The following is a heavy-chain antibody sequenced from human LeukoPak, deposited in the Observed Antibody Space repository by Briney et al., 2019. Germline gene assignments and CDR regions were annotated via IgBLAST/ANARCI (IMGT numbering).Heavy chain of an antibody. J-gene: IGHJ4*02. D-gene: IGHD4-17*01. V-gene: IGHV3-9*01. Sequence: GGSLRLSCAASGFTFDDYAMHWVRQAPGKGLEWVSGISWNSGSIGYADSVKGRFTISRDNAKNSLYLQMNSLRAEDTAVYYCARDQVGRYDYGDNGTDYWGQGTLVTVSS. CDR1: GFTFDDYA. CDR3: ARDQVGRYDYGDNGTDY. CDR2: ISWNSGSI.